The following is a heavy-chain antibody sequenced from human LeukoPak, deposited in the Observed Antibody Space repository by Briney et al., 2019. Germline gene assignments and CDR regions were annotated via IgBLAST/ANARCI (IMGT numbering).Heavy chain of an antibody. J-gene: IGHJ3*02. V-gene: IGHV3-66*02. CDR2: IYSGGST. CDR3: AREMSAFDI. CDR1: GFTVRSNY. Sequence: GSLRLSCAASGFTVRSNYMSWVRQAPGKGLEWVSDIYSGGSTHYADSVKGRFTISRDNSKNTLYLQMNSLRAEDTAVYYCAREMSAFDIWGQGTMVTVSS.